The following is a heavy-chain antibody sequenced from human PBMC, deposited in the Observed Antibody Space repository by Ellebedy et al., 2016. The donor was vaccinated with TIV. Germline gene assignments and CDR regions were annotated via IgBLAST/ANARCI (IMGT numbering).Heavy chain of an antibody. Sequence: GGSLRLSXAASGFTFSKYAMSWVRQAPGKGLEWVSSLSGTGNNIYYRDSVKGRFTISRDYSNNTLYLQMNNLGADDTAIYYCARGKVLFGYWGQGTVVTVSS. CDR2: LSGTGNNI. CDR1: GFTFSKYA. CDR3: ARGKVLFGY. J-gene: IGHJ4*02. V-gene: IGHV3-23*01.